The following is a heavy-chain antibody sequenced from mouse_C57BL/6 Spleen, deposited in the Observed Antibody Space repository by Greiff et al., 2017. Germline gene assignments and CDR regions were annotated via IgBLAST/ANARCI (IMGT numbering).Heavy chain of an antibody. CDR2: INYDGSST. V-gene: IGHV5-16*01. CDR3: ARGGSPMDY. CDR1: GFTFSDYY. Sequence: EVNLVESEGGLVQPGSSMKLSCTASGFTFSDYYMAWVRQVPEKGLEWVANINYDGSSTYYLDSLKSRFIISRENAKNILYLQMSSLKSEDTATYYCARGGSPMDYWGQGTSVTVSS. J-gene: IGHJ4*01. D-gene: IGHD1-1*01.